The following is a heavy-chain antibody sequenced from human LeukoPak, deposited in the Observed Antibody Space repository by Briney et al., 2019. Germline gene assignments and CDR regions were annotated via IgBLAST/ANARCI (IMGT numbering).Heavy chain of an antibody. CDR3: AKDHVNYDSRQGFDY. CDR1: GFTFSSCG. J-gene: IGHJ4*02. D-gene: IGHD3-22*01. V-gene: IGHV3-30*18. Sequence: GGSLRLSCAASGFTFSSCGMHWVRQAPGKGLEWVALISYDGNSKYYADSVKGRFTISRDNSENTLHLQMSSLRAEDTAVYYCAKDHVNYDSRQGFDYWGQGTLVTVSS. CDR2: ISYDGNSK.